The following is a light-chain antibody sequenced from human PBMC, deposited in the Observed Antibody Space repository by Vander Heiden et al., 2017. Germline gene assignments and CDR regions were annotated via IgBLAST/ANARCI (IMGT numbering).Light chain of an antibody. V-gene: IGKV1-5*03. CDR3: QQYNSYSWT. CDR2: KAS. Sequence: DIQMTQAPSTLSASVGDRVTITCRASQSNSSWLAWYQQKPGNAPKLLIYKASNLEPGVPSRFSGSGSGTEFTLTISSLQPDDCATYYCQQYNSYSWTFGQGTKVEIK. CDR1: QSNSSW. J-gene: IGKJ1*01.